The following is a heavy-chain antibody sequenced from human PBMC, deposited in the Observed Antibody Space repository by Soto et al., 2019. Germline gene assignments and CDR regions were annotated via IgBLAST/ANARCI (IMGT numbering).Heavy chain of an antibody. J-gene: IGHJ4*02. V-gene: IGHV3-23*01. CDR1: GFRFSTYA. CDR3: AKENGYSSSWFEFDY. Sequence: GGSLRLSCAASGFRFSTYAMGWVRQAPGKGLEWVSAISGSGGSTYYADSVKGRFTISRDNSKNTLYLQMNSLRAEDTAVYYCAKENGYSSSWFEFDYWGQGTLVTVSS. CDR2: ISGSGGST. D-gene: IGHD6-13*01.